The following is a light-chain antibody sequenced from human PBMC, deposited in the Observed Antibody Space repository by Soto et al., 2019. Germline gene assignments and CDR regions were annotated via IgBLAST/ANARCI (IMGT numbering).Light chain of an antibody. CDR2: AAS. J-gene: IGKJ2*01. Sequence: EMVMTQSPATLSVSPGERVTLSCRASQSVRNNLAWYQQRPGQAPRLLIYAASTGATGIPAKFSGSGSEREFTLTISSLQSEDFAVYFCQQYDNWPYTFGQGTKLEIK. CDR1: QSVRNN. CDR3: QQYDNWPYT. V-gene: IGKV3-15*01.